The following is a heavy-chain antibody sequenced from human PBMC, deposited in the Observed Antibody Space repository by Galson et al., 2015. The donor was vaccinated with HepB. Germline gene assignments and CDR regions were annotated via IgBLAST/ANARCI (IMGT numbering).Heavy chain of an antibody. D-gene: IGHD3-3*01. Sequence: SLRLSCAASRFTFSSYWMSWVRQAPGKGLEWVANIKEDGSEKYYVDSVKGRFTTSRDNAKNSLYLEMNSLRAEDTAVYYCAREVRSAYYDFWSGYVTLYYFDYWGQGTLVTVSS. CDR1: RFTFSSYW. J-gene: IGHJ4*02. CDR3: AREVRSAYYDFWSGYVTLYYFDY. V-gene: IGHV3-7*01. CDR2: IKEDGSEK.